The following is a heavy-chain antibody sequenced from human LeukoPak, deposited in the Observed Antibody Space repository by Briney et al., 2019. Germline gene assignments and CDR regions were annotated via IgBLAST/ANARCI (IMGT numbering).Heavy chain of an antibody. V-gene: IGHV4-59*11. J-gene: IGHJ5*02. CDR1: GGSISSHY. CDR3: ARDLGKYNWFDP. CDR2: IYYSGST. Sequence: SETLSLTCTVSGGSISSHYWSWIRQPPGKGLERIGYIYYSGSTNYNPSLKSRVTISVDTSKNQFSLKLSSVTAADTAAYYCARDLGKYNWFDPWGQGTLVTVSS.